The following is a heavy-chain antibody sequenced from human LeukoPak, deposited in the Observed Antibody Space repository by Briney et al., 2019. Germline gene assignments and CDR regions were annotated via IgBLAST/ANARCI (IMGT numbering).Heavy chain of an antibody. D-gene: IGHD2-21*02. J-gene: IGHJ1*01. CDR3: TSWGDTTAEYFQR. CDR1: GFTVSSKY. CDR2: INPDGRDT. V-gene: IGHV3-7*01. Sequence: PGGSLRLSCAASGFTVSSKYMNWVRQAPGKGLEWVAHINPDGRDTYYVDSVKGRFTISRDNAQNSMYLQMNSLRVEDTAVYYCTSWGDTTAEYFQRWGQGTLVTVSS.